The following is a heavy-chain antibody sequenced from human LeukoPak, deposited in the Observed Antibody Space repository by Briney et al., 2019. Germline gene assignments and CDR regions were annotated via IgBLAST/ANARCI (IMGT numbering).Heavy chain of an antibody. Sequence: SETLSLTCSVSRYSISSGYHWAWIRQPPGKGLEWIGSVYRSGRTYYNPSFGSRVTILVDTSKNQFSLNLSSVTAADTAVYYCARAGAAAGFFDYWGQGTLVTVSS. CDR1: RYSISSGYH. V-gene: IGHV4-38-2*02. D-gene: IGHD6-13*01. J-gene: IGHJ4*02. CDR3: ARAGAAAGFFDY. CDR2: VYRSGRT.